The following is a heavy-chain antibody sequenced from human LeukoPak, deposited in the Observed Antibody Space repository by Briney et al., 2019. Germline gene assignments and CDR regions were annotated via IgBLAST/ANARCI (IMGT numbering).Heavy chain of an antibody. J-gene: IGHJ4*02. Sequence: GGSLRLSCAASGFTFSDYYMSWIRQAPGKGLEWVSYISSSSSYTNYADSVKGRFTISRDNAKNSLYLQMNSLRAEDTAVYYCARDGYVWGSSRQRGYYFDYWGQGTLVTVSS. V-gene: IGHV3-11*06. D-gene: IGHD3-16*02. CDR3: ARDGYVWGSSRQRGYYFDY. CDR1: GFTFSDYY. CDR2: ISSSSSYT.